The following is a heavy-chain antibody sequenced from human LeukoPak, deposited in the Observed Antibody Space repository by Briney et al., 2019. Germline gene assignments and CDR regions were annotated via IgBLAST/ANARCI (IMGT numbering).Heavy chain of an antibody. V-gene: IGHV3-23*01. CDR1: GFTFSNYA. Sequence: AESMRLSCVVSGFTFSNYAMSWDRQAPGRGLEWVSAISGSGCNTYYADSVKGRFTMSRDNCKNTAYLQVNSLSAEDSAVYYCAKDYSRNWINYYFDYRGQGTLVTVSS. CDR2: ISGSGCNT. D-gene: IGHD6-13*01. CDR3: AKDYSRNWINYYFDY. J-gene: IGHJ4*02.